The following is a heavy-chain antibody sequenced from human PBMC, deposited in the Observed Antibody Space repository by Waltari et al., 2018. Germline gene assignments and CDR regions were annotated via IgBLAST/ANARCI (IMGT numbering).Heavy chain of an antibody. CDR3: ARGSSGSYGY. D-gene: IGHD1-26*01. Sequence: QVQLQESGSGLVKPSETLSLTCTVSGGSISSYYWIWIRQPPGKGLEWIGYIYYSGSTNYNPSLKSRVTISVDTSKNQFSLKLSSVTAADTAVYYCARGSSGSYGYWGQGTLVTVSS. J-gene: IGHJ4*02. CDR1: GGSISSYY. V-gene: IGHV4-59*01. CDR2: IYYSGST.